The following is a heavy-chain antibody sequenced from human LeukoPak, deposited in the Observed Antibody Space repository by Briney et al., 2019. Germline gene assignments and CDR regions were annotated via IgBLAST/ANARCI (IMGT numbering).Heavy chain of an antibody. CDR2: VYPGDSDT. CDR1: GYSFTSYW. J-gene: IGHJ4*02. V-gene: IGHV5-51*01. Sequence: GESLQISCKGSGYSFTSYWIGWVRQMPGKGLEWMGIVYPGDSDTRYSPSFQGQVTISADKSISTAYLQWSSLKASDTAMYYCARLAYSSGWYQTPDYWGQGTLVTVSS. D-gene: IGHD6-19*01. CDR3: ARLAYSSGWYQTPDY.